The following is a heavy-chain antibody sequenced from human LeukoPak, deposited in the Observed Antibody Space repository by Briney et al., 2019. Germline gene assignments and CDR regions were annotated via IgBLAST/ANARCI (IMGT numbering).Heavy chain of an antibody. V-gene: IGHV4-39*07. CDR2: IYHSGTT. CDR3: ASLNEGEQNFDY. CDR1: GRSISSSSYY. Sequence: SETLSLTCAVSGRSISSSSYYWGWIRQPPGKGLEWIANIYHSGTTFSNPTLTRRVTMSLDTSQNQFSLRLFSVSAADTAVYYCASLNEGEQNFDYWGLGTLVTVSS. J-gene: IGHJ4*02. D-gene: IGHD1-1*01.